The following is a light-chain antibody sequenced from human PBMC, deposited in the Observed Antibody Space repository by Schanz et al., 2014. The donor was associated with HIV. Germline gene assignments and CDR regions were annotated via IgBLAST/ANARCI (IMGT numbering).Light chain of an antibody. J-gene: IGLJ3*02. CDR3: SSYISGNTWV. V-gene: IGLV2-11*01. Sequence: QSALTQPRSVSGSPGQSVAISCTGTRSDVGGYDHVSWYQQHPGKAPKLMIYGVTKRPSGVPDRFSGSKSGNTASLTISGLQAEDEADYYCSSYISGNTWVFGGGTKLTVL. CDR1: RSDVGGYDH. CDR2: GVT.